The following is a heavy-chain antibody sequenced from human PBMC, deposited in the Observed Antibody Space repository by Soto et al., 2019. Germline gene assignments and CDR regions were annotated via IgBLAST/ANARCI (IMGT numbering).Heavy chain of an antibody. V-gene: IGHV1-69*13. CDR2: IIPIFGTA. J-gene: IGHJ4*02. Sequence: EASVKVSCKASGGTFSSYAISWVRQAPGQGLEWMGGIIPIFGTANYAQKFQGRVTITADESTSTAYMELSSLRSEDTAVYYCARVSDYYDSSGTFDYWGQGTLVTVSS. CDR3: ARVSDYYDSSGTFDY. CDR1: GGTFSSYA. D-gene: IGHD3-22*01.